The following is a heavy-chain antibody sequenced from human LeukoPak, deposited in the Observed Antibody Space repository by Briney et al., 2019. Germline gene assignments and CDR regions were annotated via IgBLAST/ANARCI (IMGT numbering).Heavy chain of an antibody. CDR2: INPNSGGT. V-gene: IGHV1-2*02. J-gene: IGHJ5*02. CDR3: ARVRARPVRWFDP. CDR1: GYTFTGYY. D-gene: IGHD6-6*01. Sequence: GASVKVSCKASGYTFTGYYMHWVRQAPGQGLEWMGWINPNSGGTNYAQKFQGRVTMTRDTSISTAYMELSRLRSDDTAVYYCARVRARPVRWFDPWGQGTLVTVSS.